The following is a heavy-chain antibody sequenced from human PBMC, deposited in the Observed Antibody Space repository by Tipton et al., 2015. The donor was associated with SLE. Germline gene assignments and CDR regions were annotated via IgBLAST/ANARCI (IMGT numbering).Heavy chain of an antibody. CDR2: IYHSGST. V-gene: IGHV4-38-2*02. J-gene: IGHJ4*02. Sequence: TLSLTCTVSNGSISSSYYWGWIRQPPGKGLEWIGSIYHSGSTYYNPSLKSRVTISVDTSKNQFSLKLSSVTAADTAVYYCASLFDYWGQGTLVTVSS. CDR1: NGSISSSYY. CDR3: ASLFDY.